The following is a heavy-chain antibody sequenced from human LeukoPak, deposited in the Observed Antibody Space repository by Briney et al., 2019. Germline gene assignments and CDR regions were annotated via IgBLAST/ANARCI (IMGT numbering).Heavy chain of an antibody. CDR2: IYTGGSI. Sequence: PGGSLRLSCAASGFTVSNHYMSWVRQAPGKGLEWVSVIYTGGSIQYADSVKGRFTISRDNSKNMVYLQMNSLRAEDTAVYYCAKNLGFVADCWGQGTLVTVSS. V-gene: IGHV3-53*01. D-gene: IGHD3-16*02. CDR1: GFTVSNHY. J-gene: IGHJ4*02. CDR3: AKNLGFVADC.